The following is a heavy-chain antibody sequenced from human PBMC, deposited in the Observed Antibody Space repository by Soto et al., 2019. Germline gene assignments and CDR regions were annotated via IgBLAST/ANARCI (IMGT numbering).Heavy chain of an antibody. Sequence: GSLRLSCAASGFTFSSYEMNWVRQAPGKGLEWVSYISNSGSDRYYADSVRGRFTISRGNAKNSLYLQMTSLRAEDTGVYYCVRAPANYYYYGLDVWGQGTTVTVSS. V-gene: IGHV3-48*03. CDR2: ISNSGSDR. CDR1: GFTFSSYE. J-gene: IGHJ6*02. CDR3: VRAPANYYYYGLDV.